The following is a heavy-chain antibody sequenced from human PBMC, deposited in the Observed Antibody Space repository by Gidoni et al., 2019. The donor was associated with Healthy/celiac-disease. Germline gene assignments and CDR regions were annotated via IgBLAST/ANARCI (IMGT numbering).Heavy chain of an antibody. V-gene: IGHV3-30-3*01. CDR1: GFTFSRYA. CDR2: ISYDGSNK. D-gene: IGHD6-13*01. Sequence: QVQLVESGGGVVQPGRSLRLSCAASGFTFSRYAMHWVRQAPGKGLEWVAGISYDGSNKYYADSVKGRFTISRDNSKNTLYLQMNSLRAEDTAVYYCARGTIAAADDYWGQGTLVTVSS. CDR3: ARGTIAAADDY. J-gene: IGHJ4*02.